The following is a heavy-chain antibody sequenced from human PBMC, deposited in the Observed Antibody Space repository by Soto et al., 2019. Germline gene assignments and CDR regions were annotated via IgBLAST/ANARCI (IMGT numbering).Heavy chain of an antibody. J-gene: IGHJ4*02. D-gene: IGHD1-26*01. V-gene: IGHV4-30-2*01. CDR1: GASISSAGYS. Sequence: QLQLQESGSGLVKPSQTLSLTCAVSGASISSAGYSWNWIRQPSGKGLEWIGYVFHTGSTYYNPCLKSPVAILIDRSKNQFSLHLSSVTAADTAVYYCAREVRGGSYYFVSLGQATLVTVSS. CDR2: VFHTGST. CDR3: AREVRGGSYYFVS.